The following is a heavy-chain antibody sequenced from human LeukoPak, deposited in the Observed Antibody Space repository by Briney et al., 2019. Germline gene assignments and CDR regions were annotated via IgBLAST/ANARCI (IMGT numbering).Heavy chain of an antibody. CDR1: GFTFSSYS. CDR3: AMCESSGYYRNLYFDL. Sequence: GGSLRLSCAASGFTFSSYSLNWVRQAPGKGLVWVSRINTDGGNTNYADSVKGRFTISRDNSKNTLYLQMNSLRAEDTAVYYCAMCESSGYYRNLYFDLWGRGTLVTVSA. V-gene: IGHV3-74*01. J-gene: IGHJ2*01. CDR2: INTDGGNT. D-gene: IGHD3-22*01.